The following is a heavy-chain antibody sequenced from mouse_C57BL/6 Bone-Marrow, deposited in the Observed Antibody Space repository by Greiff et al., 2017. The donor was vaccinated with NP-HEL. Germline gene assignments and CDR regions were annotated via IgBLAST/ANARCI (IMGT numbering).Heavy chain of an antibody. CDR3: ARCYYGNYWYFDV. D-gene: IGHD2-1*01. J-gene: IGHJ1*03. CDR2: IDPSDSYT. V-gene: IGHV1-69*01. Sequence: VKLQQPGAELVMPGASVKLSCKASGYTFTSYWMHWVKQRPGQGLEWIGEIDPSDSYTNYNQKFKGKSTLTVDKSSSTAYMQLSSLTSEDSAVYYCARCYYGNYWYFDVWGTGTTVTVSS. CDR1: GYTFTSYW.